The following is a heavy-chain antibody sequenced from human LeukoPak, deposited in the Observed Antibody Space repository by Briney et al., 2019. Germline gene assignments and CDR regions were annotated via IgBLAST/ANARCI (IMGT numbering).Heavy chain of an antibody. CDR3: ARIPYYYDSSVTFDP. D-gene: IGHD3-22*01. V-gene: IGHV1-69*05. CDR2: IIPIFGTA. J-gene: IGHJ5*02. CDR1: GGTFSSYA. Sequence: SVKVSCKASGGTFSSYANSWVRQAPGQGLEWMGGIIPIFGTANYAQKFQGRVTITTDESTSTAYMELSSLRSEDTAVYYCARIPYYYDSSVTFDPWGQGTLVTVSS.